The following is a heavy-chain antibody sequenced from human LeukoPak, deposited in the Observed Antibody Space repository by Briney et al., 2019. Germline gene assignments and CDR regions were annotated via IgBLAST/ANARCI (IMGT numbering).Heavy chain of an antibody. J-gene: IGHJ6*02. CDR3: AREWGVTAIPYGMDV. CDR2: IWYDGSNK. Sequence: GGSLRLSCAASGFTFSSYGMHWVRQAPGKGLEWVAVIWYDGSNKYYADSVKGRFTISRDNSKNTLYLQMNSLRAEDTAVYYCAREWGVTAIPYGMDVWGQGTTVTVSS. V-gene: IGHV3-33*01. D-gene: IGHD2-21*02. CDR1: GFTFSSYG.